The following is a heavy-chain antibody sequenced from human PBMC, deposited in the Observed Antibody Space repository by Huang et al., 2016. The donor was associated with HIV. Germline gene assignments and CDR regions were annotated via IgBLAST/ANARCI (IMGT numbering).Heavy chain of an antibody. Sequence: QVQLQQWGAGLLKPSETLSLTCAVYGGSFSGYYWSWIRPSPGKGLECIGEIKHSGSTNYNPSLKSRLTISVDTSKNQFSLKLSSVTAADTAVYYCARERMMSWLDDHDAFDIWGQGTMVTVSS. CDR1: GGSFSGYY. D-gene: IGHD1-1*01. V-gene: IGHV4-34*01. J-gene: IGHJ3*02. CDR3: ARERMMSWLDDHDAFDI. CDR2: IKHSGST.